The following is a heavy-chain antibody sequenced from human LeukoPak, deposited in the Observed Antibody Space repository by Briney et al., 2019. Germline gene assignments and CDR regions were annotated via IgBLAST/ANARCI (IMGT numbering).Heavy chain of an antibody. CDR2: INSDGSST. CDR1: GFTLSSYW. D-gene: IGHD3-10*01. Sequence: GGSLRLSCAVSGFTLSSYWMHWVRQAPGKGLVWVSRINSDGSSTSYADSVMGRFTISRDNAKNTLYLQMNSLRAEDTAVYYCARPPIYYGSDRDAFDIWGQGTMVTVSS. V-gene: IGHV3-74*01. J-gene: IGHJ3*02. CDR3: ARPPIYYGSDRDAFDI.